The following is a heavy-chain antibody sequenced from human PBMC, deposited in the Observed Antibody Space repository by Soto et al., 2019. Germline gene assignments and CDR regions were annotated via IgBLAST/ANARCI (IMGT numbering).Heavy chain of an antibody. CDR2: ISSSSSTI. V-gene: IGHV3-48*04. Sequence: GGSLRLSCAASGFTFSSYSMNWVRQAPGKGLEWVSYISSSSSTIYYADSVKGRFTISRDNAKNSLYLQMNSLRAEDTAVYYCARCAPWYSGSYYYFDYWGQGTLVTVSS. J-gene: IGHJ4*02. CDR3: ARCAPWYSGSYYYFDY. D-gene: IGHD1-26*01. CDR1: GFTFSSYS.